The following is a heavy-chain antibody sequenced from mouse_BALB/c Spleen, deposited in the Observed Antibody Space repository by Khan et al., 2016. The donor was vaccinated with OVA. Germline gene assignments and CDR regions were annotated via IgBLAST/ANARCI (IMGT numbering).Heavy chain of an antibody. CDR3: ARHWVGIMDY. CDR1: GFTFSTYG. V-gene: IGHV5-6*01. Sequence: EVELVESGGDLVKPGGSLKLSCAASGFTFSTYGMSWVRQTPDKRLEWVATISSAGTYTYYPDSVKGRFTISRDNAKNTLYLQMNSLRSEVTAMYYCARHWVGIMDYWGQGTSLTVSS. J-gene: IGHJ4*01. CDR2: ISSAGTYT. D-gene: IGHD1-1*01.